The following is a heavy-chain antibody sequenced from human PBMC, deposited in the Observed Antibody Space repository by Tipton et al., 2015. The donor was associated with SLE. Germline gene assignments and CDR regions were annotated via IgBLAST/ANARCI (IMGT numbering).Heavy chain of an antibody. CDR2: TYYSAST. V-gene: IGHV4-39*07. CDR1: GASINSNSYF. D-gene: IGHD3/OR15-3a*01. Sequence: GLVKPSETLSLTCAVSGASINSNSYFWAWIRQPPGKGLEWVGHTYYSASTYYNPSLRSRVTISLDTSKNQFSLKVRSVTTADTAVYYCASYVDLAVASPFDCWGQGTLVTVSS. CDR3: ASYVDLAVASPFDC. J-gene: IGHJ4*02.